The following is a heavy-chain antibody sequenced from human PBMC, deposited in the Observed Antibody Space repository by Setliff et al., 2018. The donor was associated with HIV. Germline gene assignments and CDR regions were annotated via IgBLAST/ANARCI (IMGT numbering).Heavy chain of an antibody. CDR1: GGSVSNYY. D-gene: IGHD5-18*01. Sequence: SETLSLTCTVSGGSVSNYYWTWIRQSAGKGLEWIGRIYSSGSTNYNPSLKSRVTISVDTSKNQFSLKLSSVTAADTAVYYCARGGYSYGLYWGQGTLVTVSS. V-gene: IGHV4-4*07. CDR2: IYSSGST. J-gene: IGHJ4*02. CDR3: ARGGYSYGLY.